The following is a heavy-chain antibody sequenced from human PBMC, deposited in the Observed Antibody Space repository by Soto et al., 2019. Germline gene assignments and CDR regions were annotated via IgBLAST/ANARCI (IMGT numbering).Heavy chain of an antibody. D-gene: IGHD3-16*01. CDR1: GFTFRSYV. Sequence: QVQLVESGGGVVQPGTSLRLSCVGSGFTFRSYVIHWVRQAPGKGLEWVALTSYDGSGKYYGDSVRGRFTISRDNSRNTVDLQMDSLRLEDTALCYCARWGTTGGLDVWGQGTLVSASS. CDR2: TSYDGSGK. J-gene: IGHJ1*01. CDR3: ARWGTTGGLDV. V-gene: IGHV3-30*19.